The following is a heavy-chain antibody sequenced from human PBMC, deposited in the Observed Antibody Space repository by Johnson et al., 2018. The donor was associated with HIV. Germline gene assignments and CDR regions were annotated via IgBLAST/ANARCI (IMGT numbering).Heavy chain of an antibody. Sequence: VQLVESGGGLVQPGRSLRLSCAASGFTFDDYAMHWVRQAPGKGLEWVGRIKSKTAGGTTDYVAPVKGRFTISRDDSKNTLYLQMNSLKTEDTAVYYCTTEAPTLLRAFDIWGHGTMVTVSS. CDR3: TTEAPTLLRAFDI. V-gene: IGHV3-15*01. CDR1: GFTFDDYA. CDR2: IKSKTAGGTT. J-gene: IGHJ3*02.